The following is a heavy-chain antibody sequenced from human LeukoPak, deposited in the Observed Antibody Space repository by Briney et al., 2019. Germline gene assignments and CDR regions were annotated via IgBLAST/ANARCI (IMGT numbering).Heavy chain of an antibody. CDR2: IYYSGST. CDR3: ARDLWFGHWFDP. Sequence: SETLSLTCTVSGGSISSSSYYWGWIRQPPGKGLEWIGSIYYSGSTNYNPSLKSRVTISVDTSKNQFSLKLSSVTAADTAVYYCARDLWFGHWFDPWGQGTLVTVSS. CDR1: GGSISSSSYY. J-gene: IGHJ5*02. V-gene: IGHV4-39*07. D-gene: IGHD3-10*01.